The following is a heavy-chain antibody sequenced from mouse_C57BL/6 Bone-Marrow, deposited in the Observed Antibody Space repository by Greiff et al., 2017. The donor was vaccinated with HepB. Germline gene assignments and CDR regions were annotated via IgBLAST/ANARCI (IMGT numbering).Heavy chain of an antibody. V-gene: IGHV1-39*01. J-gene: IGHJ1*03. D-gene: IGHD1-1*01. Sequence: EVQLQQPGPELVKPGASVKISCKASGYSFTDYNMNWVKQSNGKSLEWIGVINPNYGTTSYNQKFKGKATLTVDQSSSTAYMQLNSLTSEDSAVYYCARRAPSTVVARGYFDVWGTGTTVTVSS. CDR1: GYSFTDYN. CDR2: INPNYGTT. CDR3: ARRAPSTVVARGYFDV.